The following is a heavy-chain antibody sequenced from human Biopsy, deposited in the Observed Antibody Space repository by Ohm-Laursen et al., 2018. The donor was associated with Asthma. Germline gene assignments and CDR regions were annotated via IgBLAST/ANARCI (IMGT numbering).Heavy chain of an antibody. CDR3: ARERAGYYGSGSYLGY. CDR1: GGSMSSSSYY. V-gene: IGHV4-39*07. D-gene: IGHD3-10*01. Sequence: SETLSLTCTVSGGSMSSSSYYWGWIRQPPGKGPEWMGSISYTGSAYHNPSLKSRVTISVDTSKNQFSLKLSSVTAADTAVYYCARERAGYYGSGSYLGYWGQGTLVTVSS. J-gene: IGHJ4*02. CDR2: ISYTGSA.